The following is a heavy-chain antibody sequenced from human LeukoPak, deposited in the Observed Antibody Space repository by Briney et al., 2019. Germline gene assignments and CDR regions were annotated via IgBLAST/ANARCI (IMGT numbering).Heavy chain of an antibody. CDR3: AKEGDYYGSGSYRDGFDI. CDR2: IRYDGINK. V-gene: IGHV3-30*02. CDR1: RFTFSTHG. D-gene: IGHD3-10*01. J-gene: IGHJ3*02. Sequence: QAGGSLRLSCAASRFTFSTHGMHWVRQAPGKGLEWVAFIRYDGINKYYADSVKGRFTISRDSFKNTLYLQMNSLRPEDTAVYYCAKEGDYYGSGSYRDGFDIWGQGTRATVSS.